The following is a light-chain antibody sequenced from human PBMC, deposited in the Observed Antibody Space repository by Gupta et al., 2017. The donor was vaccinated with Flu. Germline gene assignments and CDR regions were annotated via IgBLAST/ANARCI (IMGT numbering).Light chain of an antibody. CDR2: AGS. V-gene: IGKV1-39*01. CDR3: QQKYSDVYT. CDR1: QSLNSY. Sequence: DRGTITCRARQSLNSYINGYQQKPGKAPKRLIDAGSSLQSRGTSRFRGSGSGTDYTLTIISLQPEDFATYYCQQKYSDVYTVGQGTKLEI. J-gene: IGKJ2*01.